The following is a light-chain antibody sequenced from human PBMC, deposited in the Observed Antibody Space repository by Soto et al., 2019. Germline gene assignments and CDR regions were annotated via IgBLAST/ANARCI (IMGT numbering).Light chain of an antibody. CDR3: QQIYSAPLT. CDR1: QDIGSW. CDR2: AAS. V-gene: IGKV1D-12*01. Sequence: DIQMTQSPSSVSASVGDRVTITCRASQDIGSWFAWYQQKPGKVPKLLIYAASILQSGVPSRFSGSGSGTDFTLTINNLQPEDFATYFCQQIYSAPLTFGGGTKVDI. J-gene: IGKJ4*01.